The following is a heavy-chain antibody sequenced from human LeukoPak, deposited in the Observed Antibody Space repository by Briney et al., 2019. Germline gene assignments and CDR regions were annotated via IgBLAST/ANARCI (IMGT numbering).Heavy chain of an antibody. V-gene: IGHV3-43*02. D-gene: IGHD3-16*02. J-gene: IGHJ4*02. Sequence: GGSLRLSCAVSGFTFDDFAMHWVRQAPGKGLEWVSLISGDSNTTYYEDSVKGRFTISRDNRKNSLFLQMNSLKTEDTALYFCARGMRWGGLSLYRPPEDWGQGTLVTVSS. CDR3: ARGMRWGGLSLYRPPED. CDR2: ISGDSNTT. CDR1: GFTFDDFA.